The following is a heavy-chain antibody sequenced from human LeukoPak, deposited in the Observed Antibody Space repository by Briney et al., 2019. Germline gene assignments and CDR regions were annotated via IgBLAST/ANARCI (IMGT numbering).Heavy chain of an antibody. CDR3: ARDTRSYDTSGYYYYDY. J-gene: IGHJ4*02. V-gene: IGHV4-59*01. D-gene: IGHD3-22*01. CDR2: ISFSGSP. CDR1: GASISSYY. Sequence: SETLSLTCSVSGASISSYYWNWIRQPPGKGLEWIGYISFSGSPNYNPSLKSRVTISLDTSRKQFSLKLSSVTAADTAVYYCARDTRSYDTSGYYYYDYWGQGSLVTVSS.